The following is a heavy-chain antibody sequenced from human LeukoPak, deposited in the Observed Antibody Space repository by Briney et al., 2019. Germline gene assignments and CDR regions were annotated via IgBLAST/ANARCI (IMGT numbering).Heavy chain of an antibody. J-gene: IGHJ6*02. V-gene: IGHV4-61*08. CDR3: ARDRRGWTGAMDV. D-gene: IGHD6-19*01. CDR1: GGSISSGGYY. CDR2: IYYSGST. Sequence: PSQTLSLTCTVSGGSISSGGYYWSWIRQPPGKGLEWIGYIYYSGSTNYNPSLKSRVTISVDTSKNQFSLKLSSVTAADTAVYYCARDRRGWTGAMDVWGQGTTVTVSS.